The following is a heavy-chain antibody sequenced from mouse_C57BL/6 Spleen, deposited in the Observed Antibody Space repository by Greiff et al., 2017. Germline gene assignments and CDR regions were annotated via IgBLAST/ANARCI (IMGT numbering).Heavy chain of an antibody. D-gene: IGHD1-1*01. CDR1: GYTFTDYE. V-gene: IGHV1-15*01. CDR2: IDPETGGT. Sequence: QVQLKQSGAELVRPGASVTLSCKASGYTFTDYEMHWVKQTPVHGLEWIGAIDPETGGTAYNQKFKGKAILTADKSSSTAYMELRSLTSEDSAVYYCTVITAAYFDYWGKGTTLTVSS. CDR3: TVITAAYFDY. J-gene: IGHJ2*01.